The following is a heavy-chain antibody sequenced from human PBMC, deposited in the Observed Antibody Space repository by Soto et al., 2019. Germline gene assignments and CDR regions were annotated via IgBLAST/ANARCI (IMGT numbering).Heavy chain of an antibody. CDR2: LGGNGFTT. D-gene: IGHD2-2*01. CDR3: ATALRPSLNFFYYMDV. CDR1: GFTFGSYA. J-gene: IGHJ6*03. V-gene: IGHV3-23*01. Sequence: EVQLLESGGGLVQPGGSLRLSCVVSGFTFGSYAMSWVRQAPEKGPEWVAILGGNGFTTYYADSVKGWFTISGDKSKSTLFLQMNRLRADATGGYYCATALRPSLNFFYYMDVWGRGTSVTGSS.